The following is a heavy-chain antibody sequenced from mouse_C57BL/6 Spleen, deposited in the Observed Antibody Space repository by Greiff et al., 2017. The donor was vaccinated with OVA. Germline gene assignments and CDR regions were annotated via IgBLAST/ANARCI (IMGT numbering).Heavy chain of an antibody. CDR1: GYTFTSYW. D-gene: IGHD3-2*02. CDR2: IDPSDSYT. CDR3: ARSAQATSFDY. V-gene: IGHV1-50*01. J-gene: IGHJ2*01. Sequence: VKLQQPGAELVKPGASVKLSCKASGYTFTSYWMQWVKQRPGQGLEWIGEIDPSDSYTNYNQKFKGKATLTVDTSSSTAYMQLSSLTSEDSAVYYCARSAQATSFDYWGQGTTLTVSS.